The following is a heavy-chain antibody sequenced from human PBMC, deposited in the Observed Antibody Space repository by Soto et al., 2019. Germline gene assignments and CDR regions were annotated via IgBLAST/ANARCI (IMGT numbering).Heavy chain of an antibody. CDR1: GFTFINYW. Sequence: PGGSLRLSCAASGFTFINYWTHWVRHVPGKGLVWVSRMNRDGSSTTYADSVKGRFTISRDNGKNTLDLQMNSLRAEHTAVYYCAKGGYYSYDAFDMWGQWTMVTVSS. CDR3: AKGGYYSYDAFDM. V-gene: IGHV3-74*03. D-gene: IGHD3-22*01. CDR2: MNRDGSST. J-gene: IGHJ3*02.